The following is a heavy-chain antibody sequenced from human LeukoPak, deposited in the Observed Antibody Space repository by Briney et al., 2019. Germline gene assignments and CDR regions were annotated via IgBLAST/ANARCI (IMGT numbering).Heavy chain of an antibody. J-gene: IGHJ3*02. CDR1: GFTFSSYG. Sequence: GGSLRLSCAASGFTFSSYGMHWVRQAPGKGLEWVAVISYDGSNKYYADSVKGRFTISRDNSKNTLYLQMNSLRAEDTAVYYCAKHVAYSSSSGAFDIWGQGTMVTVPS. CDR2: ISYDGSNK. D-gene: IGHD6-6*01. V-gene: IGHV3-30*18. CDR3: AKHVAYSSSSGAFDI.